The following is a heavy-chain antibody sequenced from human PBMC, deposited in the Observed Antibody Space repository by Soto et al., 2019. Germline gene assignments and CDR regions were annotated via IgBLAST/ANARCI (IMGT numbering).Heavy chain of an antibody. D-gene: IGHD6-19*01. CDR2: ISSSSSTI. J-gene: IGHJ3*02. Sequence: PGGSLRLSCAASGFTFSSYSMNWVRQAPGKGLEWVSYISSSSSTIYYADSVKGRFTISRDNAKNSLYLQMNSLRAEDTAVYYCARVSSGWYAVIGAFGIWGQGTMVTVSS. CDR1: GFTFSSYS. V-gene: IGHV3-48*01. CDR3: ARVSSGWYAVIGAFGI.